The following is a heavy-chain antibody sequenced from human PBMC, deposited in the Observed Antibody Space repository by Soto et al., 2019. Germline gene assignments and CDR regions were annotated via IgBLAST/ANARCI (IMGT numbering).Heavy chain of an antibody. J-gene: IGHJ4*02. D-gene: IGHD6-19*01. CDR2: IHPDDSDT. CDR1: GYSFTSYW. V-gene: IGHV5-51*01. CDR3: ARQFDTSGWYDY. Sequence: GESLKISCKASGYSFTSYWIGWVRQMPGKGLEWMGIIHPDDSDTRYSPSFQGLVTISADKSINTAYLQWSGLKASDTAMYFCARQFDTSGWYDYWGQGTLVTVSS.